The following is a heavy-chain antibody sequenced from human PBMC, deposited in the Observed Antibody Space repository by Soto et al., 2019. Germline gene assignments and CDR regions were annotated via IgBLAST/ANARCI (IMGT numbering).Heavy chain of an antibody. CDR2: IKSKTDGGTT. J-gene: IGHJ4*02. CDR1: GFTFSNAW. CDR3: TTDYDCWSGYYTPLDY. Sequence: GGSLRLSCAASGFTFSNAWMSWVRQAPGKGLEWVGRIKSKTDGGTTDYAAPVKGRFTISRDDSKNTLYLQMNSLKTEDTAVYYCTTDYDCWSGYYTPLDYWGQGTLVTVSS. V-gene: IGHV3-15*01. D-gene: IGHD3-3*01.